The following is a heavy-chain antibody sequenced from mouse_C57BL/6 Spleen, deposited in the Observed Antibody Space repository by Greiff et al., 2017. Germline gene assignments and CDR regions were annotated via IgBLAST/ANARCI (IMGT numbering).Heavy chain of an antibody. CDR3: TRDLETGAYYAMDY. J-gene: IGHJ4*01. D-gene: IGHD4-1*01. CDR1: GFTFSSYA. V-gene: IGHV5-9-1*02. Sequence: EVMLVESGEGLVKPGGSLKLSCAASGFTFSSYAMSWVRQTPEKRLEWVAYISSGGDYIYYADTVKGRFTISRDNARNTLYLQMSSLKSEDTAMYYCTRDLETGAYYAMDYWGQGTSVTVSS. CDR2: ISSGGDYI.